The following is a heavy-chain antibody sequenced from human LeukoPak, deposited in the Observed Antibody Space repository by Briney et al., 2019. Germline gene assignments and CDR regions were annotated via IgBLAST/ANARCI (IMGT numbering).Heavy chain of an antibody. J-gene: IGHJ6*03. CDR2: INNSGSN. V-gene: IGHV4-34*01. Sequence: SETLSLTCAAYGGSFSGYNWSWIRQPPGKGLEWIGEINNSGSNYYNPSLKSRVTTSFDKSKNQFSLKLSSLTAADTAVYYCARASTVTYYYYDYIDVWGKGTTVTVSS. D-gene: IGHD4-11*01. CDR1: GGSFSGYN. CDR3: ARASTVTYYYYDYIDV.